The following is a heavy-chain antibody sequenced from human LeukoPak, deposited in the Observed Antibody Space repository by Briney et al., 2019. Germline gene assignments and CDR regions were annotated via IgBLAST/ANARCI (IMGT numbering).Heavy chain of an antibody. V-gene: IGHV3-33*01. Sequence: GGSLRLSCTAYGFTFSGYGMHWVRQAPGKGLEWVAIIWYDGSKRYYADSVKGRFTISRDNFKNTLYLEMNTLRAEDTAMYYCARSEVSTTLLDYWGQGTLVTVSS. J-gene: IGHJ4*02. D-gene: IGHD5/OR15-5a*01. CDR3: ARSEVSTTLLDY. CDR1: GFTFSGYG. CDR2: IWYDGSKR.